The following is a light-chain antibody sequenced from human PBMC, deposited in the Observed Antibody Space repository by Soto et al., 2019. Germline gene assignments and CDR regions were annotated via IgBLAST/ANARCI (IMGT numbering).Light chain of an antibody. CDR2: LGS. J-gene: IGKJ4*01. CDR3: MQALQTPS. Sequence: EIVLTQSPLSLSVTPGEPASISCRSSQSLLHSNGYNYLDWYLQKPGQSPQLLIYLGSFRAAGVPDRFSGSGSGTDFTLKISRVEAADVGVYYCMQALQTPSFGGGTKVEIK. V-gene: IGKV2-28*01. CDR1: QSLLHSNGYNY.